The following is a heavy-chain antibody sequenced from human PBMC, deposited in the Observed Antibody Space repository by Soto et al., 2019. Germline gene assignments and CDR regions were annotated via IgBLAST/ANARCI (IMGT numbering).Heavy chain of an antibody. CDR1: GFTFSSYA. CDR3: ARDLGGSHDY. CDR2: ISYDGSVT. J-gene: IGHJ4*02. D-gene: IGHD3-16*01. Sequence: GGSLRLSCAASGFTFSSYAMHWVRQAPGKGLEWVAVISYDGSVTTYADSVKGRFTISRDNAKNTLYLQMNTLRAEDTAVYYCARDLGGSHDYWGRGTLVTVSS. V-gene: IGHV3-30*04.